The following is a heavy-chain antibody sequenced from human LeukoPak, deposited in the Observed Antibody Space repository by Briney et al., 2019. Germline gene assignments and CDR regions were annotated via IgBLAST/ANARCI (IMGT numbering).Heavy chain of an antibody. V-gene: IGHV4-59*11. Sequence: PSETLSLTCTVSGVSIRSHYWIWIRQPPGKGLEWIGHISHSGSTNYNPSLKSRVTISVDTSKNQFSLRLSSVTAADTAVYYCARDGEGDEGWDYWGQGTLVTVSS. J-gene: IGHJ4*02. CDR2: ISHSGST. CDR1: GVSIRSHY. D-gene: IGHD7-27*01. CDR3: ARDGEGDEGWDY.